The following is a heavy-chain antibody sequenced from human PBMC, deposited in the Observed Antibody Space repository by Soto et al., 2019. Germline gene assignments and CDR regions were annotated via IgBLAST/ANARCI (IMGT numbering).Heavy chain of an antibody. Sequence: TGGSLRLSCAASGFTFSSYSMNWVRQAPGKGLEWVSYISSSSSTIYYADSVKGRFTISRDNAKNSLYLQMNSLRAEDTAVYYCARDLSGYPTRWFDPWGQGTLVTVSS. CDR3: ARDLSGYPTRWFDP. V-gene: IGHV3-48*01. CDR2: ISSSSSTI. D-gene: IGHD3-9*01. CDR1: GFTFSSYS. J-gene: IGHJ5*02.